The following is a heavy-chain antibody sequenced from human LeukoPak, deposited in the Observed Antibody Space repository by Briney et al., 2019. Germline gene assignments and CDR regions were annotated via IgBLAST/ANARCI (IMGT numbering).Heavy chain of an antibody. CDR2: IRYDGSNK. V-gene: IGHV3-30*02. CDR1: GFTLSSYG. CDR3: ANQPFSVGATLLFDY. D-gene: IGHD1-26*01. Sequence: PGGSLRLSCAASGFTLSSYGMHWVRQAPGKGLEWVAFIRYDGSNKYYADSVKGRFTISRDNSKNTLYLQMNSLRAEDTAVYYCANQPFSVGATLLFDYWGQGTLVIVSA. J-gene: IGHJ4*02.